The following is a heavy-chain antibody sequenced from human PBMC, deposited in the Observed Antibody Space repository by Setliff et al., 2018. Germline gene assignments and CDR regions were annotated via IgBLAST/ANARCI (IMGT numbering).Heavy chain of an antibody. CDR3: ARASRYGTIKYRGDYYMDV. J-gene: IGHJ6*03. D-gene: IGHD5-12*01. CDR2: INTNTGNP. V-gene: IGHV7-4-1*02. CDR1: GYTFTTYA. Sequence: ASVKVSCKASGYTFTTYAISWMRQAPGQGLEYMGWINTNTGNPSYAQGFTGRFVFSLDTSVSTAYLQISSLKGEDTGVYYCARASRYGTIKYRGDYYMDVWGKGTTVTVSS.